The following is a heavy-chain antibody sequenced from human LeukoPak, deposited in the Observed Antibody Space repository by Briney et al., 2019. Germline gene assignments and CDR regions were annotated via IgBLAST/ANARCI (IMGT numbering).Heavy chain of an antibody. V-gene: IGHV4-34*01. Sequence: SETLSLTCAVYGGSFSGYYWSWIRHPPGKGLEWIGEINHSGSTNYNPSLKSRVTISVDTSKNQFSLKLSSVTAADTAVYYCARGLWFPFFDYWGQGTLVTVSS. J-gene: IGHJ4*02. CDR1: GGSFSGYY. CDR2: INHSGST. D-gene: IGHD3-10*01. CDR3: ARGLWFPFFDY.